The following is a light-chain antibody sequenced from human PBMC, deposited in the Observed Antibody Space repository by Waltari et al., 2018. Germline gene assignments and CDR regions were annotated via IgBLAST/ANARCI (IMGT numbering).Light chain of an antibody. CDR1: NSNIGNNY. CDR3: GTWDSSLSAVV. Sequence: QSVLTQPPSVSAAPGQKVTISCSGSNSNIGNNYVSWYQQFPGTAPKFVIYDKNRRPSGIPDGFSGSKSGTSATLGITGLQTGDEADYYCGTWDSSLSAVVFGGGTKLTVL. CDR2: DKN. V-gene: IGLV1-51*01. J-gene: IGLJ2*01.